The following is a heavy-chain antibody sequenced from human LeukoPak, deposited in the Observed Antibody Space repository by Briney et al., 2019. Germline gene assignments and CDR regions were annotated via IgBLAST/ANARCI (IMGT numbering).Heavy chain of an antibody. V-gene: IGHV1-24*01. D-gene: IGHD3-10*01. CDR3: ATPNYHGSGRRFDY. J-gene: IGHJ4*02. CDR1: GYTPPEIS. Sequence: ASVKVSCKVSGYTPPEISMHWVRQAPGKRLEWMGGFDPEDGETIYAQKFQGRVTMTEDTSTDTAYMELSSLRSEDTAVYYCATPNYHGSGRRFDYWGQGTLVTVSS. CDR2: FDPEDGET.